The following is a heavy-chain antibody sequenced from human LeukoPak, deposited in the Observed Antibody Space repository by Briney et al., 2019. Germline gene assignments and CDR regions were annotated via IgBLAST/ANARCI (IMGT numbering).Heavy chain of an antibody. V-gene: IGHV1-2*02. D-gene: IGHD2-2*02. CDR3: ARSPIAVLPAAIMSLRAPSDY. Sequence: ASVKVSCKASGYTFTGYYIHWVRQAPGQGLEWMGWINPKRGGANYAQMFQGRVTMTRDTSINTAYMELSSLRYDDTALYYCARSPIAVLPAAIMSLRAPSDYWGQGTLVTVSS. CDR1: GYTFTGYY. CDR2: INPKRGGA. J-gene: IGHJ4*02.